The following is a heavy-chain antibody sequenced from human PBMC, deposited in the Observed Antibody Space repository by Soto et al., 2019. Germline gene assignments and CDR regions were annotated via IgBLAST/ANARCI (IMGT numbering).Heavy chain of an antibody. CDR3: ARAPSYDFWSGSDEFDP. Sequence: QVQLVQSGAEVKKPGASVKVSCKASGYTFTSYDINWVRQATGQGLEWMGWMNPNSGNTGYAQKVQGRVTMTRNTSISTAYLEQSSLRSEDTAVYYCARAPSYDFWSGSDEFDPWGQGTLVTVSS. D-gene: IGHD3-3*01. J-gene: IGHJ5*02. CDR2: MNPNSGNT. V-gene: IGHV1-8*01. CDR1: GYTFTSYD.